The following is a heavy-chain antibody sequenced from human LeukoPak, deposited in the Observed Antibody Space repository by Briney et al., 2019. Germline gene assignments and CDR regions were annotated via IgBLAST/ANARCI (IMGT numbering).Heavy chain of an antibody. D-gene: IGHD3-22*01. CDR1: GGSFSGYY. CDR2: INHSGSA. V-gene: IGHV4-34*01. J-gene: IGHJ4*02. CDR3: ARARLDYYDSSGSHL. Sequence: SETLSLTCAVSGGSFSGYYWTWIRQPPGKGLEWIGEINHSGSANYNPSLKSRVTISLDTFKNQFSLKLSSVTAADTAVYYCARARLDYYDSSGSHLWGQGTLVTVSS.